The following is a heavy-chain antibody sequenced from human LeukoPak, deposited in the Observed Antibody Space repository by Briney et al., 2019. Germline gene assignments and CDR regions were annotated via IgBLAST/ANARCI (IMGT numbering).Heavy chain of an antibody. CDR3: AKSGGYYAEYLDC. V-gene: IGHV3-23*01. J-gene: IGHJ4*02. CDR2: ISGSGGST. D-gene: IGHD3-3*01. Sequence: GGSLRLSCAASGFTFSNYAMSWVRQAPGKGLEWVSAISGSGGSTYYADSVKGRFTISRDNSKNTLYLQMSSLRAEDTAVYYCAKSGGYYAEYLDCWGQGTLVTVSS. CDR1: GFTFSNYA.